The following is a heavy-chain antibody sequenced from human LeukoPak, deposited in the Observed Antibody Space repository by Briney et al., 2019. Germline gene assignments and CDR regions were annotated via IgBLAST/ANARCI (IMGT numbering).Heavy chain of an antibody. J-gene: IGHJ4*02. Sequence: SETLSLICAVYGGSFSGYYWSWIRQPPGKGLEWIGEINHSGSTNYNPSLKSRVTISVDTSKNQFSLKLSSVTAADTAVYYCARAEGYGDPNTLDYWGQGTLVTVSS. D-gene: IGHD4-17*01. CDR2: INHSGST. V-gene: IGHV4-34*01. CDR3: ARAEGYGDPNTLDY. CDR1: GGSFSGYY.